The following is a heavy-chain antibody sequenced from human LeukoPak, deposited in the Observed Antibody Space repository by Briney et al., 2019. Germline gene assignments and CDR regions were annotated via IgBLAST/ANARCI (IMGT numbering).Heavy chain of an antibody. J-gene: IGHJ4*02. CDR2: LYNSGRS. V-gene: IGHV4-59*01. Sequence: SETLSLTCTVSGGSISSYFWTWIRQPPGKGLEWIGYLYNSGRSKYNPSLKSRVTISVDTSKNQFSLKLSSVTAADTGVYYCARGLEDSGWQPFYFDSWGQGSLVSVSS. CDR3: ARGLEDSGWQPFYFDS. CDR1: GGSISSYF. D-gene: IGHD6-19*01.